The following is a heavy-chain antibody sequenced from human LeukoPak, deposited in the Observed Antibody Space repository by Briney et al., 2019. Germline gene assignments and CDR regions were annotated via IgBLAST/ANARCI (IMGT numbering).Heavy chain of an antibody. CDR1: GGSISSGDYY. Sequence: SETLSLTCTVSGGSISSGDYYWSWIRQPPGKGLEWIGYIYYSGSTYYNPSLKSRVTISVDTSKNQFSLKLSSVTAADTAVYYCARRERIVGATTYYFDYWGQGTLVTVSS. D-gene: IGHD1-26*01. CDR2: IYYSGST. V-gene: IGHV4-30-4*01. J-gene: IGHJ4*02. CDR3: ARRERIVGATTYYFDY.